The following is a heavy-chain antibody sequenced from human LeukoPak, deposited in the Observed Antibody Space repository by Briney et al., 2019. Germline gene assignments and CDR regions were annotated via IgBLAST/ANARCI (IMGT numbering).Heavy chain of an antibody. Sequence: GGSLRLSCAASGFTVTSNYMSWVRQAPGKGLEWVSVIYSGGSTYYADSVKGRFTISRDNSKNTLYLQMNSLRAEDTAVYYCASGPKRITPFDYWGQGTLVTVSS. CDR1: GFTVTSNY. D-gene: IGHD2-15*01. J-gene: IGHJ4*02. CDR3: ASGPKRITPFDY. V-gene: IGHV3-66*01. CDR2: IYSGGST.